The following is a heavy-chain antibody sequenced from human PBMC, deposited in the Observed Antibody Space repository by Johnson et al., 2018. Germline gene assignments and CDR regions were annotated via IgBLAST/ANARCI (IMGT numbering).Heavy chain of an antibody. CDR1: GFTFSSYA. CDR2: ISYDGNNK. D-gene: IGHD3-10*01. Sequence: QVQLVESGGGVVQPGRSLRLSCASSGFTFSSYAMHWVRQAPGKGLEWVAVISYDGNNKYYADSVKGRFTISRDNSKNTLYLQMNSLRVEDTAVYYWAKERTVWFGEFKADYWGQGTLVTVSS. V-gene: IGHV3-30*18. J-gene: IGHJ4*02. CDR3: AKERTVWFGEFKADY.